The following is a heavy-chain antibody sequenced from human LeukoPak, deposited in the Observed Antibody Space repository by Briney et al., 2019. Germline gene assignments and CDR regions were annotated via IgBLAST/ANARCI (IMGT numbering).Heavy chain of an antibody. V-gene: IGHV1-2*02. CDR2: IKPSSGGT. CDR1: GYTFTGYY. Sequence: ASVKVSCKASGYTFTGYYMHWVRQAPGQGLEWMGWIKPSSGGTNFAQKFLGRVTMTRDTSISTAYMELSRLTSDDTAVYYCASQPSDDFWAFDIWGQGTMVTVSS. J-gene: IGHJ3*02. D-gene: IGHD2-2*01. CDR3: ASQPSDDFWAFDI.